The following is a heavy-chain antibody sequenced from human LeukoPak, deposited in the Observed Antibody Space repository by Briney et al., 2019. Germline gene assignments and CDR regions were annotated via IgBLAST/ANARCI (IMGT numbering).Heavy chain of an antibody. D-gene: IGHD5-24*01. CDR1: GGTFSSYA. J-gene: IGHJ3*02. CDR3: ARGRDGYNDAFDI. CDR2: FIPIFGAA. Sequence: ASVKLSCTASGGTFSSYAISWVRHAPGQGQGLKGGFIPIFGAANNEQKFQGRVTITADEFTSTAYIELSSLRSEDTAVYYWARGRDGYNDAFDIWGQGTMVTVSS. V-gene: IGHV1-69*13.